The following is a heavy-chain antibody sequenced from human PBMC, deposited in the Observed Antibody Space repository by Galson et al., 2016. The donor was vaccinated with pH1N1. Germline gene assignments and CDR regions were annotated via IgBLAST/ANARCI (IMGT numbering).Heavy chain of an antibody. J-gene: IGHJ6*02. V-gene: IGHV3-33*03. Sequence: SLRLSCAASGFTFSDFVMHWVRQAPGRGLEWVALIWYEGSNKYYADSVKGRFTNSRGNSKTTLYLQASSLRPEATAISYCAKEVTSGSPLGYYFSYGLDVWGQGTTVTVSS. CDR2: IWYEGSNK. D-gene: IGHD3-10*01. CDR3: AKEVTSGSPLGYYFSYGLDV. CDR1: GFTFSDFV.